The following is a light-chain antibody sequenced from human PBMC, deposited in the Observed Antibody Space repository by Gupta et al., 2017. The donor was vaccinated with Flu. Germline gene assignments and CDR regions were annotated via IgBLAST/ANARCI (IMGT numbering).Light chain of an antibody. CDR2: WAS. J-gene: IGKJ1*01. Sequence: IVMTQSPDSLAVSLRGRATINCKSSQSVLYSSNNKNYLAWYQQKPGQPPKLLIYWASTRESGVPDRFSGSGSGTDFTLTISSLQAEDVAVYYCQQYYSTPRTFGQGTKVEIK. V-gene: IGKV4-1*01. CDR3: QQYYSTPRT. CDR1: QSVLYSSNNKNY.